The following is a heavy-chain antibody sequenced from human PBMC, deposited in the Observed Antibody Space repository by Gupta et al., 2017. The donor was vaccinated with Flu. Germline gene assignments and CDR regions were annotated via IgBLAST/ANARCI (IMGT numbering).Heavy chain of an antibody. D-gene: IGHD3-16*01. Sequence: EVQLVESGGGLVQPGGSLRLSCSASGFTFSSCAMHWVRQAPGKGLKYVSAISSNGGSTYYADSVKGGFTISRDNSKNTLSLQMSSLRAEDTAVYYCVKGGTFILTLGGYGMDVWGQGTTVTVSS. CDR2: ISSNGGST. V-gene: IGHV3-64D*06. J-gene: IGHJ6*02. CDR3: VKGGTFILTLGGYGMDV. CDR1: GFTFSSCA.